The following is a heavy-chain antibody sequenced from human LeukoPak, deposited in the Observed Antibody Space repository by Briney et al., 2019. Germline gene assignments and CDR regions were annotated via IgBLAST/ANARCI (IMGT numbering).Heavy chain of an antibody. J-gene: IGHJ6*04. D-gene: IGHD3-3*01. V-gene: IGHV4-39*01. CDR3: ASPYDFWSGRPDV. CDR1: GGSISSSSYY. CDR2: IYYSGST. Sequence: SETLSLTCTVSGGSISSSSYYWGWIRRPPGKGLEWIGSIYYSGSTYYNPSLKSRVTISVDTSKNQFSLKLSSVTAADTAVYYCASPYDFWSGRPDVWGKGTTVTVSS.